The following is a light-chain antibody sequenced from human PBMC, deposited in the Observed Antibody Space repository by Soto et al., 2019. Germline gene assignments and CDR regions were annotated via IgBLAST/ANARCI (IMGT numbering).Light chain of an antibody. CDR2: EAS. CDR3: ASYTGSSTLYV. V-gene: IGLV2-14*01. J-gene: IGLJ1*01. CDR1: SSDVGTYNY. Sequence: SVLTQPACVSGSPGQSITISCTGTSSDVGTYNYVSWYQQHPGKVPKLLIFEASNRPSGVSNRFSGSKSGNTASLTISGLQAEDEADYYCASYTGSSTLYVFGTGTKVTVL.